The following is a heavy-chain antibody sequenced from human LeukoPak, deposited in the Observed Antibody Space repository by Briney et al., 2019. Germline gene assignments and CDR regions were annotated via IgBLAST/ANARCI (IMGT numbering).Heavy chain of an antibody. CDR1: GYRVTSYW. CDR2: IYPGDSDT. J-gene: IGHJ6*03. V-gene: IGHV5-51*01. CDR3: VRPTDSDLNVMGFYYHMDV. Sequence: GESLKISCKGSGYRVTSYWIGWVRQMPGKGLEWMGIIYPGDSDTRYSPSFQGQVTISADKSISTAYLQWSSLKASDTAMYYRVRPTDSDLNVMGFYYHMDVWGKGTTVTVSS. D-gene: IGHD1-1*01.